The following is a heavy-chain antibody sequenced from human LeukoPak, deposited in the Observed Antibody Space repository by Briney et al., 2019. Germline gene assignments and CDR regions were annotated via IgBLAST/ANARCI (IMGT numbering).Heavy chain of an antibody. D-gene: IGHD3-10*01. CDR1: GGSLSGYY. J-gene: IGHJ6*02. CDR3: ARGVWFGDSMTGIDV. Sequence: PSETLSLTCAAYGGSLSGYYWSWIRQPPGRGLEWIGEANSRGTTNYNPSLKSRITISVDTSRNQFSLSLRSLSAADTAVYYCARGVWFGDSMTGIDVWGLGTTVTVSS. V-gene: IGHV4-34*01. CDR2: ANSRGTT.